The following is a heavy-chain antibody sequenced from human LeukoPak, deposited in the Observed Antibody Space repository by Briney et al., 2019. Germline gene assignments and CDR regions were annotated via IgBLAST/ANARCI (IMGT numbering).Heavy chain of an antibody. CDR3: ARARDTTSGSNWFDP. V-gene: IGHV4-30-2*01. D-gene: IGHD1-26*01. Sequence: PSETLSLTCTVSGGSIYGGGYYWSWIRQPPGKGLEWIGYIYHSGTTYYNPSLKSRVTISIDRSKNQFSLKLSSVTAADTAVYYCARARDTTSGSNWFDPWGQGTLVTVSS. CDR1: GGSIYGGGYY. CDR2: IYHSGTT. J-gene: IGHJ5*02.